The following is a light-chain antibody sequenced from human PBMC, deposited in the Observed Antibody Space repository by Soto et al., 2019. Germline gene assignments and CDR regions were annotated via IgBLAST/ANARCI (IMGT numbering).Light chain of an antibody. J-gene: IGKJ1*01. CDR1: QSVSNNY. CDR2: SAT. Sequence: ETVLTQSPDTLSLSPGERATLSCRASQSVSNNYLAWYQQKPGQAPRLLIYSATNRATGIPDRFSGGVCGTDFTLTISRLEPEDFAVYYCQQYGTSPTWTFGQGTKVEIK. V-gene: IGKV3-20*01. CDR3: QQYGTSPTWT.